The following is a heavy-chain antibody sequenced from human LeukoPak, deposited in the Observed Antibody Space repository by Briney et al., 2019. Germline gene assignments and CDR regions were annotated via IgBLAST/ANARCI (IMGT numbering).Heavy chain of an antibody. D-gene: IGHD2-21*02. CDR1: GFTVSSNY. V-gene: IGHV3-53*01. CDR2: IYSGGKT. Sequence: GGSLRLSCAASGFTVSSNYMSWVRQAPGKGPEWVSVIYSGGKTYYADSVKGRFTISRDNSKNTLYLQTNSLRAEDTAVYYCARVYELLFDYWGQGTLVTVSS. CDR3: ARVYELLFDY. J-gene: IGHJ4*02.